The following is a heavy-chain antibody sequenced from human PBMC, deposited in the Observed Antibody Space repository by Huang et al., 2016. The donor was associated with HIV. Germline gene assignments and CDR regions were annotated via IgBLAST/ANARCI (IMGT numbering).Heavy chain of an antibody. Sequence: QLQLQESGPGLVKPSATLSLTCPVSGGSISSSSYYWGWIRQSPGKGLEWIGSIYYIGNGYYNPSCKSRVTMSVDRSSNQFSLKMHSVTAADTAVYYCASRTTVTTTSNYHYFYMDVWGKGTTVIVSS. CDR3: ASRTTVTTTSNYHYFYMDV. CDR1: GGSISSSSYY. J-gene: IGHJ6*03. D-gene: IGHD4-17*01. V-gene: IGHV4-39*01. CDR2: IYYIGNG.